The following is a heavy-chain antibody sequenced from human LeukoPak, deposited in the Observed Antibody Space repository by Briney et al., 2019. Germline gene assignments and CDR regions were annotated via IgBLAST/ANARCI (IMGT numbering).Heavy chain of an antibody. CDR3: ARDGYCSGGSCYYYYYMDV. V-gene: IGHV3-64*01. J-gene: IGHJ6*03. Sequence: PGGSLRLSCVASGFTFSSYAMHWVRQAPGKGLEYVSAISSNGGSTYYANSVKGRFTISRDNSKNTLYLQMGSLRAEDMAVYYCARDGYCSGGSCYYYYYMDVWGKGTTVTVSS. CDR2: ISSNGGST. D-gene: IGHD2-15*01. CDR1: GFTFSSYA.